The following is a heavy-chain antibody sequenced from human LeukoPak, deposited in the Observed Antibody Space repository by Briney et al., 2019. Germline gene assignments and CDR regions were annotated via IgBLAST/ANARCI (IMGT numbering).Heavy chain of an antibody. CDR2: ISAYNGNT. CDR1: GYTFTSYG. V-gene: IGHV1-18*04. J-gene: IGHJ3*02. CDR3: ARCSRYYYGSGSYYNSDDAFDI. Sequence: ASVKVSCKASGYTFTSYGNSWVRQAPGQGLERMGCISAYNGNTNYAQKLQGRVTMTTDTSTSTAYMELRSLRSDDTAVYYCARCSRYYYGSGSYYNSDDAFDIWGQGTMVTVSS. D-gene: IGHD3-10*01.